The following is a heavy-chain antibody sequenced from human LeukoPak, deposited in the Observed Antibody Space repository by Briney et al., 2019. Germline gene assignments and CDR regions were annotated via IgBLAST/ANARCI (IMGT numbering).Heavy chain of an antibody. CDR3: ARQGIVYASVDY. D-gene: IGHD2-8*01. V-gene: IGHV5-51*01. CDR2: IYPGDPDA. Sequence: GESLKISCKGSGYSFSSYWIGWVRQMPGKGLEWMGIIYPGDPDATYSPSFQGQVTISADKSISTAYLQWRSLKASDTAMYYCARQGIVYASVDYWGQGTLVTVSS. CDR1: GYSFSSYW. J-gene: IGHJ4*02.